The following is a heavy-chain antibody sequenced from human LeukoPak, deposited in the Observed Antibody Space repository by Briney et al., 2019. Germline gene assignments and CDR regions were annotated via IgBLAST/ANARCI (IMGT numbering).Heavy chain of an antibody. CDR3: AKGGATICDN. CDR1: GFTFSNYW. Sequence: GGSLRLPCAASGFTFSNYWMHWVRQAPGKGLVWVSRINSNGSSTNYADSVKGRFTISRDNAKNTLYLQMSSLRAEDTAVYYCAKGGATICDNWGQGTLVTVSS. V-gene: IGHV3-74*01. CDR2: INSNGSST. J-gene: IGHJ4*02. D-gene: IGHD5-12*01.